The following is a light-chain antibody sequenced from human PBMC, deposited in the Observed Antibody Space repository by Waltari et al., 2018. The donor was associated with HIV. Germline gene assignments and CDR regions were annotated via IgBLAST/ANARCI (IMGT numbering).Light chain of an antibody. CDR1: SANMGKNF. Sequence: QSVLTQPPSVSAAPGQKVTISCSASSANMGKNFVSWDKQLPGAAPKPLIYAITTRPSGMPARVSGSKSGTSATLCIPGLQTGDEADYYCGTGDSSRSGVVFGGGTKLTVL. V-gene: IGLV1-51*01. J-gene: IGLJ2*01. CDR3: GTGDSSRSGVV. CDR2: AIT.